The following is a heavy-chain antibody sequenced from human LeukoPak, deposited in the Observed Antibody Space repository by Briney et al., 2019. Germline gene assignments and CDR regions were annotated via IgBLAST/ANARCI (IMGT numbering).Heavy chain of an antibody. D-gene: IGHD1-14*01. V-gene: IGHV1-8*01. J-gene: IGHJ6*03. CDR1: GYTFTSYD. Sequence: ASVKVSCKASGYTFTSYDINWVRQATGQGLEWMGWMNPNSGNTGYAQKFQGRVTMTRNTSISTAYMELSSLRSEDTAVYYCARGNHPQSYYYYYYMDVWGKGTTVTVSS. CDR3: ARGNHPQSYYYYYYMDV. CDR2: MNPNSGNT.